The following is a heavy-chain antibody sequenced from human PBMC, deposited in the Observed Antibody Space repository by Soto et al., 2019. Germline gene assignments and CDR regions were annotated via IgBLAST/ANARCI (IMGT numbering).Heavy chain of an antibody. D-gene: IGHD6-19*01. Sequence: QVQLVESGGGVVQPGRSLRLSCAASGFTFRSYAMHWVRQAPGKGLEWVAVISYDGSNKYYADSVKGRLPISRDNSKNTLYLHMNSLRAEDTAVYYCARDKSPYSSGWHNRHFDYWGQGTLVTVSS. CDR3: ARDKSPYSSGWHNRHFDY. CDR1: GFTFRSYA. CDR2: ISYDGSNK. V-gene: IGHV3-30-3*01. J-gene: IGHJ4*02.